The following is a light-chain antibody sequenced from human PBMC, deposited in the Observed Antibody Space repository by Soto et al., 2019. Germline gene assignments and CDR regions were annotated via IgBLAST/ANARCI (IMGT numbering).Light chain of an antibody. V-gene: IGLV2-14*01. J-gene: IGLJ2*01. CDR1: SSDVGGYNY. CDR2: EVS. CDR3: SSYTSGSTLVV. Sequence: QSVLTQPASVSGSPGQSITISCTGTSSDVGGYNYVSWYQQHSGKAPKLMIYEVSNRPSGVSNRFSGSRSGNTASLTISGLQAEDDAAYYCSSYTSGSTLVVFRGGTPLTVL.